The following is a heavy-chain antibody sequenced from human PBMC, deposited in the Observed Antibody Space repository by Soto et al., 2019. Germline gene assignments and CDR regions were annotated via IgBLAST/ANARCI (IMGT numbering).Heavy chain of an antibody. CDR1: GGSFSGYY. CDR3: ARGSEQLAVNWFDP. J-gene: IGHJ5*02. D-gene: IGHD6-6*01. CDR2: INHSGST. Sequence: PSETLSLTCAVYGGSFSGYYWSWIRQPPGKGLEWIGEINHSGSTNYNPSLKSRVTISVDTSKNQFSLKLSSVTAADTAVYYCARGSEQLAVNWFDPWGQGTLVTVS. V-gene: IGHV4-34*01.